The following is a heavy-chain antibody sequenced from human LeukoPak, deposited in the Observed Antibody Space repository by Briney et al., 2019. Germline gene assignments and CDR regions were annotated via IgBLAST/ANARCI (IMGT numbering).Heavy chain of an antibody. Sequence: GGSLRLSCAASGFTFSRDSMNWVRQAPGKGLEWVSYINGGGSPIFYADSVRGRFTISRDNAKNTLYLQMTSLRAEDTAVYYCARVSRGPHPYYYDSSGYMDYWGQGTLVTVSS. D-gene: IGHD3-22*01. CDR1: GFTFSRDS. J-gene: IGHJ4*02. V-gene: IGHV3-48*04. CDR2: INGGGSPI. CDR3: ARVSRGPHPYYYDSSGYMDY.